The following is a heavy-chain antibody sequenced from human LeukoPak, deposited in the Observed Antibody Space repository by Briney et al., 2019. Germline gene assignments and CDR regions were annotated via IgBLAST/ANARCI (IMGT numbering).Heavy chain of an antibody. Sequence: PSETLSLTCAVSGVSFDDYYWSWVRQTPGKGLAGIGGINHSGYTNDIPSLKSRVTLSIDTSRKQFSLNLRSVTVADTGIYYCTRMTAGHDYWGQGTLVTVSS. CDR2: INHSGYT. CDR1: GVSFDDYY. J-gene: IGHJ4*02. D-gene: IGHD2-21*02. V-gene: IGHV4-34*01. CDR3: TRMTAGHDY.